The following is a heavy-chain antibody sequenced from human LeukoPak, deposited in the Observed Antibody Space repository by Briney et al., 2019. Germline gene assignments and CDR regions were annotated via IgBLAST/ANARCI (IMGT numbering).Heavy chain of an antibody. J-gene: IGHJ5*02. V-gene: IGHV4-4*08. CDR2: VYHSGST. CDR3: ARVTPSFAHNWFDP. CDR1: GGSISTYY. D-gene: IGHD3-10*01. Sequence: SSETLSLTCTVSGGSISTYYWSWIRQTPETGLEWIGDVYHSGSTNYNPPLKSRVTISVDTSKNQFSLKLTSMTAADTAVYHCARVTPSFAHNWFDPWGQGTLVIVSS.